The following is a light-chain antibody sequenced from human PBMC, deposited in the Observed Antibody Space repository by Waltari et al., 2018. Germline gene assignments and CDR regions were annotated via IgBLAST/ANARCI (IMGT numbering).Light chain of an antibody. J-gene: IGKJ4*01. V-gene: IGKV1-39*01. CDR1: QSISFS. CDR3: QQSYTTPLT. CDR2: GAS. Sequence: DIQMTQSPSSLSASVGDRVTISCRASQSISFSLNWYQQKLGQAPRLLIYGASSLQFGVPSKFSGSGSGTDFNLTISGLQPDDIATYYCQQSYTTPLTFGGGTKVEIK.